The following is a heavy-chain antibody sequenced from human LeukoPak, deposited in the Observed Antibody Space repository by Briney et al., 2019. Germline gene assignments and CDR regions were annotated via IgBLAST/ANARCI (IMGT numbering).Heavy chain of an antibody. CDR1: GGTYSSYA. J-gene: IGHJ6*03. D-gene: IGHD2-2*01. CDR2: IIPIFGTA. V-gene: IGHV1-69*05. Sequence: SVKVSCKASGGTYSSYAISWVRQAPGQGLEWMGGIIPIFGTANYAQKFQGRVTITTDEPTSTAYMELSSLRCEDTAVYYCARDPGCSSTSCYLNYYYMDVWGKGTTVTVSS. CDR3: ARDPGCSSTSCYLNYYYMDV.